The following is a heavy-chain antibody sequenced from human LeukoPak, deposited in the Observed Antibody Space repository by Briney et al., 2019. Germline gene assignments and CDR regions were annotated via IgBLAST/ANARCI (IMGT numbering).Heavy chain of an antibody. Sequence: SETLSLTCTVSGGSISSGSYYWTWIRQPAGKGLEWIGRIYTSGSTNHNPSLKSRVTISLDTSKNQFSLKLISVTAADTAVYFCARERSDTSMDYWGQGTLVTVSS. CDR1: GGSISSGSYY. D-gene: IGHD5-18*01. J-gene: IGHJ4*02. V-gene: IGHV4-61*02. CDR2: IYTSGST. CDR3: ARERSDTSMDY.